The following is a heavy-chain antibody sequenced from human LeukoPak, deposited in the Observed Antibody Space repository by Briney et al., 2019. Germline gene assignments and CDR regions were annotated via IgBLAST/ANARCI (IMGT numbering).Heavy chain of an antibody. J-gene: IGHJ6*02. V-gene: IGHV3-30*18. CDR1: GFTFSTYT. CDR2: ISYDGSNK. D-gene: IGHD1-7*01. CDR3: AKLGITGTTADDYYYYGMDV. Sequence: PGRSLRLSCAAFGFTFSTYTLHWVRQAPGKGLEWVAVISYDGSNKYYADSVKGRFTISRDNSKNTLYLQMNSLRAEDTAVYYCAKLGITGTTADDYYYYGMDVWGQGTTVTVSS.